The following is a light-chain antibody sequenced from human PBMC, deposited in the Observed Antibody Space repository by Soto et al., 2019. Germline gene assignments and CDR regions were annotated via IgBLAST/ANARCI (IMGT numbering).Light chain of an antibody. J-gene: IGLJ2*01. CDR3: SSYSRTTTRVV. Sequence: QSALTQPASVSGSPGQSITISCTGTSTDIGGYTYVTWYQQHPGKVPKLMIYEVDNRPSGVSNRFSGSKSGSTASLTISGLQAEDEADYFCSSYSRTTTRVVFGRGTKVTVL. CDR1: STDIGGYTY. V-gene: IGLV2-14*01. CDR2: EVD.